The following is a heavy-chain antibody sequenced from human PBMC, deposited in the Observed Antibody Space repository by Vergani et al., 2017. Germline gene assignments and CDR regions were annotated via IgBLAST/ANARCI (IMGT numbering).Heavy chain of an antibody. V-gene: IGHV1-46*01. Sequence: QVQLVQSGAEVKKPGASVKVSCKASGYTFTSYYMHWVRQAPGQGLEWMGIINPSGGSTSYAQKFQGRVTMTRDTSTSTVYMELSSLRSEDTAVYYCARDPGVWFGEIGPYNWFDPWGQGTLVTVSS. CDR2: INPSGGST. D-gene: IGHD3-10*01. CDR3: ARDPGVWFGEIGPYNWFDP. CDR1: GYTFTSYY. J-gene: IGHJ5*02.